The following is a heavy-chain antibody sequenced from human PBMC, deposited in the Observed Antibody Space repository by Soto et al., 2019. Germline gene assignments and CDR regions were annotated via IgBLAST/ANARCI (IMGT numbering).Heavy chain of an antibody. Sequence: SETLSLTCAVYGGSFSGYYWSLIRQPPGKGLEWIGEINHSGSTNYNPSLKSRVTISVDTSKNQFSLKLSSVTAADTAVYYCARGSLITMVRGVIPGVDYWGQGTLVTVSS. D-gene: IGHD3-10*01. CDR2: INHSGST. J-gene: IGHJ4*02. V-gene: IGHV4-34*01. CDR3: ARGSLITMVRGVIPGVDY. CDR1: GGSFSGYY.